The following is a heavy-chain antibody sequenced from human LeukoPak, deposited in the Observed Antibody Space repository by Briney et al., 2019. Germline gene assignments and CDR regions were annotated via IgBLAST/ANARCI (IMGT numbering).Heavy chain of an antibody. V-gene: IGHV3-23*01. CDR2: ISISGGDA. Sequence: PGGSLGLSCAASGFTFGTYAMSWVRQAPGKGLEWVSGISISGGDAYYADSVKGRFTISRDDSKNTLYLQMNRLRAEDTAIYYCAKDRELLFAHCWFDLWGQGTLVAVSS. D-gene: IGHD3-10*01. J-gene: IGHJ5*02. CDR1: GFTFGTYA. CDR3: AKDRELLFAHCWFDL.